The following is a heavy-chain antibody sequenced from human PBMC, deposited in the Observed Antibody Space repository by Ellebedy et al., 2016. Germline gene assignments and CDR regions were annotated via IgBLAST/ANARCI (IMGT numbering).Heavy chain of an antibody. CDR1: GDSISTSNHY. CDR3: ARHRGVIKSGAFDP. J-gene: IGHJ5*02. V-gene: IGHV4-39*01. D-gene: IGHD3-10*01. Sequence: GSLRLSCSVSGDSISTSNHYWGWIRQPPGTGLEWIGTMNSGGTTYYHPSLRSRVTMSMDTSRNQFSLSLSSVTAADTAVYYCARHRGVIKSGAFDPWGQGALVTVSS. CDR2: MNSGGTT.